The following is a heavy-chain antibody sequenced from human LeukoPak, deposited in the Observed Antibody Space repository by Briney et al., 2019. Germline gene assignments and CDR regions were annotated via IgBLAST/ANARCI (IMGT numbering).Heavy chain of an antibody. CDR3: ATSYSSSSVDFDY. Sequence: SETLSLTCTVSSGSISSYYWSWIRQPPAKGLEWIGYIYYSGSTNYNPSLKSRVTISVDTSKNQFSLKLSSVTAADTAVYYCATSYSSSSVDFDYWGQGTLVTVSS. D-gene: IGHD6-6*01. V-gene: IGHV4-59*01. CDR1: SGSISSYY. J-gene: IGHJ4*02. CDR2: IYYSGST.